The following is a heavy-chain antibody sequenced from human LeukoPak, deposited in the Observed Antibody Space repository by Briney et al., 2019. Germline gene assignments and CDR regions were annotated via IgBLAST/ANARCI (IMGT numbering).Heavy chain of an antibody. CDR3: ARDRTPSSGISEVPAY. D-gene: IGHD1-26*01. CDR2: INPSSGGT. V-gene: IGHV1-2*02. Sequence: ASVKVSCKASGYTFTGYYMHWVRQAPGQGLEWMGWINPSSGGTNYAQKFQGRVTMTRDTSISTVYMELASLRSEDTAVYYCARDRTPSSGISEVPAYWGQGTLVTVSS. J-gene: IGHJ4*02. CDR1: GYTFTGYY.